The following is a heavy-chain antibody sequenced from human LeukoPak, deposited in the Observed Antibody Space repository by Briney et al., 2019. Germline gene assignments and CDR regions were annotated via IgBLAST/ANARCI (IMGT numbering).Heavy chain of an antibody. D-gene: IGHD3-3*01. V-gene: IGHV3-21*01. CDR2: ISGSSSYI. J-gene: IGHJ4*02. Sequence: GGSLRLSCAASGFTFSGYSMNWVRQAPGKGLEWVSSISGSSSYIYYTDSVKGRFTISRDNAKNSLDLQMNSLRAEDTAVYYCARGGRFLEYWGQGILVTVSS. CDR1: GFTFSGYS. CDR3: ARGGRFLEY.